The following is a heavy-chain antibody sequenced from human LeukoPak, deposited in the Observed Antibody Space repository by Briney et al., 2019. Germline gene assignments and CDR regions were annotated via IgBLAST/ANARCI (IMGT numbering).Heavy chain of an antibody. CDR1: GGSISSSSYY. V-gene: IGHV4-39*07. D-gene: IGHD6-19*01. J-gene: IGHJ6*03. CDR2: IYYSGST. CDR3: ARSVSSGWVRSYYYYYMDV. Sequence: SETLSLTCTVSGGSISSSSYYWGWIRQPPGKGLEWIGSIYYSGSTYYNPSLKSRVTISVDTSKNQFSLKLSSVTAADTAVYYCARSVSSGWVRSYYYYYMDVWGKGTTVTVSS.